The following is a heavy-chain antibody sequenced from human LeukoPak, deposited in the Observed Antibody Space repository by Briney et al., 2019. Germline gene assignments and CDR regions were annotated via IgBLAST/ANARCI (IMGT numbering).Heavy chain of an antibody. CDR2: INLDGSVI. D-gene: IGHD3-22*01. CDR1: GFTFSGYW. Sequence: GGSLRLPCAASGFTFSGYWMSWVRQAPGKGLEWVANINLDGSVIHYVDSAKGRFTISRDNAKNSLYLQMNYLRAEDTALYYCATSDDSSGSDWGQGTLVTVSS. V-gene: IGHV3-7*01. CDR3: ATSDDSSGSD. J-gene: IGHJ4*02.